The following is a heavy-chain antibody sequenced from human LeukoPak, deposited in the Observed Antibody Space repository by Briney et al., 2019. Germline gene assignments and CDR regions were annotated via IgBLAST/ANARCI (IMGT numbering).Heavy chain of an antibody. CDR2: IKQYGSEK. Sequence: PGGSLRLSCAASGFTFSNYWMSWVRQAPGKGLEWVANIKQYGSEKYYVDSVKGRFTISRDNAKNSLYLQMNSLRAEDMALYYCAKGRGLVLDWYFDLWGRGTLVTVS. CDR1: GFTFSNYW. D-gene: IGHD6-19*01. V-gene: IGHV3-7*03. J-gene: IGHJ2*01. CDR3: AKGRGLVLDWYFDL.